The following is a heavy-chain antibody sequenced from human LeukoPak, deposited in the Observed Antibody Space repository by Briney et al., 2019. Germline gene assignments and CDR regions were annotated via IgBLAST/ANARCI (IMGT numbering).Heavy chain of an antibody. Sequence: GGSLRLSCTAAGFTFSSNGMSSGRQAPGKRLEWVANIKQDGSEKYYVDSVKGRFTISRDNAKNSVYLQMNSLRAEDTAVYYCVRDVFGETTSFDRWGQGTLVTVSS. D-gene: IGHD3-10*01. V-gene: IGHV3-7*01. CDR2: IKQDGSEK. CDR1: GFTFSSNG. J-gene: IGHJ5*02. CDR3: VRDVFGETTSFDR.